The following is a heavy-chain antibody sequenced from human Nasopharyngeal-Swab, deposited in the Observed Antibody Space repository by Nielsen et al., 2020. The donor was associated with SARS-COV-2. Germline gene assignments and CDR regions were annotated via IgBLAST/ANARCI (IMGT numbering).Heavy chain of an antibody. J-gene: IGHJ5*02. CDR1: GGSINNYY. D-gene: IGHD4-17*01. V-gene: IGHV4-34*01. CDR2: INHSGST. Sequence: SETLSLTCSVSGGSINNYYWSWIRQPPGKGLEWIGEINHSGSTNYNPSLKSRVTISVDTSKNQFSLKLSSVTAADTAVYYCAGTYGDYVSVWFDPWGQGTLVTVSS. CDR3: AGTYGDYVSVWFDP.